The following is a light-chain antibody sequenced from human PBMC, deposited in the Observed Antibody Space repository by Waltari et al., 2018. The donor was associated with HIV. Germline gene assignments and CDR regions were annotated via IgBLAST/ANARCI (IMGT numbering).Light chain of an antibody. CDR3: QQCGSSPPWT. V-gene: IGKV3-20*01. CDR1: QNFSSSC. J-gene: IGKJ1*01. Sequence: EIVLTQFPGTLSLSPGERATISRRASQNFSSSCLAWYQQRPGQAPRFLIYAASSRATGIPDRFSGSGSGTDFTLTISGLEPEDFAVYYCQQCGSSPPWTFGQGTKVEIK. CDR2: AAS.